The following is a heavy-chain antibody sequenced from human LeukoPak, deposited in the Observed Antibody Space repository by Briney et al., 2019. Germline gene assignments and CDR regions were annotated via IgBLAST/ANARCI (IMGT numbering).Heavy chain of an antibody. CDR3: ARADSSSSRLDC. D-gene: IGHD6-6*01. Sequence: GGSLRLSCAASGFTFSSYWMNWARQAPGKGLEWVASINHNGNVNYYVDSVKGRFTISRDNGKNSVYLQMNSLRAEDTAVYFCARADSSSSRLDCWGQGTLVTVSS. CDR2: INHNGNVN. J-gene: IGHJ4*02. V-gene: IGHV3-7*04. CDR1: GFTFSSYW.